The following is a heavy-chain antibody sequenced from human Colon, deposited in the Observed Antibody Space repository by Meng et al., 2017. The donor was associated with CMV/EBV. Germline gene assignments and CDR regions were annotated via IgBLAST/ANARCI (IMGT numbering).Heavy chain of an antibody. D-gene: IGHD1-26*01. CDR3: ARRSGSYRLTYWFDP. CDR1: DGSFSNYY. Sequence: GSLRLSCSVSDGSFSNYYWSWIRQSPGKGLEWIGEVYHRGTANYNPSLNSRVTISVDTSKNEFSLSLTSVTATDTAVYYCARRSGSYRLTYWFDPWGQGTLVTVSS. J-gene: IGHJ5*02. CDR2: VYHRGTA. V-gene: IGHV4-34*01.